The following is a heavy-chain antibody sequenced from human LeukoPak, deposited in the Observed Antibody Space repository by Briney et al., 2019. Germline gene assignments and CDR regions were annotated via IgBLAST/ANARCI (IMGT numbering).Heavy chain of an antibody. V-gene: IGHV3-23*01. CDR3: AKDQGYYGSGSYDAFDI. CDR2: ISGSGGST. D-gene: IGHD3-10*01. Sequence: GGSLRLSCAASGFTFSSYAMTWVRQAPGKGLEWVSVISGSGGSTYYADSVKDRFTISRDNSKNTLYLQMNSLRAEDTAVYYCAKDQGYYGSGSYDAFDIWGQGTMVTVSS. CDR1: GFTFSSYA. J-gene: IGHJ3*02.